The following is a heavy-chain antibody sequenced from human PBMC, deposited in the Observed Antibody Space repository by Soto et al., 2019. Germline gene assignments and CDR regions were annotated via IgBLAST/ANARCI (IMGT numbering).Heavy chain of an antibody. CDR3: ATSSGSAYGLDV. J-gene: IGHJ6*02. CDR1: AGSISTTNW. CDR2: IYHTWTT. D-gene: IGHD3-10*01. Sequence: SETLSLTGAVSAGSISTTNWYVCVRQPPGMGLEWIGEIYHTWTTTYNPSLKSRVTMSVDTSKNQFSLRLSFVTAADTAVYYCATSSGSAYGLDVWGPGATVTVSS. V-gene: IGHV4-4*02.